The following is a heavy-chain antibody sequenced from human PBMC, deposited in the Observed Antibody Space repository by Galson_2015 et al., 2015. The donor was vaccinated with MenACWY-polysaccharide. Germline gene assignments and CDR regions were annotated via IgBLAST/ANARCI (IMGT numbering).Heavy chain of an antibody. CDR3: ARGKGYYYGSGPYYKDY. Sequence: LSLTCTVSGGSVTSAGYYWTWVRQHPGKGLEWIGYIQHSGSTYQNPSLKSRVIMSVDTSKNQFSLKLTSVTVADTAVYYCARGKGYYYGSGPYYKDYWGQGTLVTVSS. CDR1: GGSVTSAGYY. CDR2: IQHSGST. D-gene: IGHD3-10*01. V-gene: IGHV4-31*03. J-gene: IGHJ4*02.